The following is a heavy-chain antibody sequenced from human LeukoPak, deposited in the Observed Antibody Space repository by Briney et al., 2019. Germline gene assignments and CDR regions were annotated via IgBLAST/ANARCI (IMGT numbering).Heavy chain of an antibody. V-gene: IGHV1-24*01. J-gene: IGHJ4*02. D-gene: IGHD3-10*01. CDR1: GYTLTELS. CDR2: FAPEDGET. Sequence: ASVKVSCKVSGYTLTELSIHWVRQAPGKGLEWMGSFAPEDGETIYSQKFQGRVTMTEDTSTDTVYMELSSLSSDDTAVYHCATDPNYYGSGSLDYWGQGTLVTVSS. CDR3: ATDPNYYGSGSLDY.